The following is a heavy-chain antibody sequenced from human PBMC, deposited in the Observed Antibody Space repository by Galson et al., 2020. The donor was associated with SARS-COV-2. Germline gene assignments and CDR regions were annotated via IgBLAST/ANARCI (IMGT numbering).Heavy chain of an antibody. CDR1: GGSISSSSYY. CDR3: ARRGVTFGGVIVHDAFDI. V-gene: IGHV4-39*01. CDR2: IYYSGST. Sequence: ETSETLSLTCTVSGGSISSSSYYWGWIRQPPGKGLEWIGSIYYSGSTYYNPSLKSRVTISVDTSKNQFSLKLSSVTAADTAVYYCARRGVTFGGVIVHDAFDIWAKGQWSPSL. D-gene: IGHD3-16*02. J-gene: IGHJ3*02.